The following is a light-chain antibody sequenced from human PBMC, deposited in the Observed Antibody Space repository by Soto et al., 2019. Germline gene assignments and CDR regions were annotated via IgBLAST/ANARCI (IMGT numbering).Light chain of an antibody. J-gene: IGLJ2*01. CDR3: TSYTSSSSLGV. CDR1: SSDVGGYNY. Sequence: QSALTQPASVSGSPGQSITISCTGTSSDVGGYNYVSWYQQHPGKAPKLMIYDVSNRPSGVSNRFSGSKSGNTASLTISGLQAEDEADYYCTSYTSSSSLGVFGEGTKLTDL. CDR2: DVS. V-gene: IGLV2-14*01.